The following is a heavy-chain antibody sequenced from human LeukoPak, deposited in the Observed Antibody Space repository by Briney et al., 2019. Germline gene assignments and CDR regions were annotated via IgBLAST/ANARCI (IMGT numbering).Heavy chain of an antibody. CDR2: ISDISTYI. D-gene: IGHD1-26*01. CDR1: GFTFSSYN. J-gene: IGHJ4*02. CDR3: ARGAAGYVGASSFDY. Sequence: KSGGSLRLSCAASGFTFSSYNMNWVRQAPGKGLEWVSSISDISTYIYYADSVKGRFTISRDNAKNSLYLQMNSLRAEDTAVYYCARGAAGYVGASSFDYWGQGTLVTVSS. V-gene: IGHV3-21*01.